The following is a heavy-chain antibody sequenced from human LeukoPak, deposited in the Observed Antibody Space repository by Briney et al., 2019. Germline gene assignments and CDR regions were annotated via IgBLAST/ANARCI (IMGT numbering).Heavy chain of an antibody. Sequence: GGSLRLSCSASGSTFSTYARHWIRQAPGKGLEYVSVISSNGGSKYHADSVKGRFTISRDNPKNTLYLQMSSLRAEDTAVYYCARASTTVPNLLDYWGQGTLVTVSS. V-gene: IGHV3-64D*09. D-gene: IGHD4-17*01. J-gene: IGHJ4*02. CDR1: GSTFSTYA. CDR2: ISSNGGSK. CDR3: ARASTTVPNLLDY.